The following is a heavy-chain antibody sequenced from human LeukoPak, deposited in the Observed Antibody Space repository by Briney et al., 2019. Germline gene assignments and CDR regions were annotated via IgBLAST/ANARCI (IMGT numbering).Heavy chain of an antibody. V-gene: IGHV4-4*02. Sequence: SGTLSLTCAVSGGAISNSNWWSWVRQPPGKGLERIGEIYHSGRDNYNPSLKSRVTISIDKSNNQFSLKLSSVTAADTAVYYCARHGSGTYFVSWGQGTLVTVSS. J-gene: IGHJ5*02. CDR3: ARHGSGTYFVS. CDR1: GGAISNSNW. CDR2: IYHSGRD. D-gene: IGHD3-10*01.